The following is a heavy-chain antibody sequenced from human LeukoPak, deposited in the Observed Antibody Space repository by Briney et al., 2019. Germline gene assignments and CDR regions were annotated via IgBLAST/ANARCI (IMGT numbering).Heavy chain of an antibody. CDR2: INSDGSST. J-gene: IGHJ4*02. CDR1: GFTFSSYW. D-gene: IGHD5-18*01. V-gene: IGHV3-74*01. CDR3: ARVRGYYSAYYFDY. Sequence: GGSLRLSCAASGFTFSSYWMHWVRQAPGKGLVWVSRINSDGSSTSYADSVKGRFTISRDNVKNTLYLQMNSLTAEDTAVYYCARVRGYYSAYYFDYWGQGTLVTVSS.